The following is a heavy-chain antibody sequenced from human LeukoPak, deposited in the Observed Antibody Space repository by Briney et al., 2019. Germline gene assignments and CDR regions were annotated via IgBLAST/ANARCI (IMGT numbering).Heavy chain of an antibody. CDR3: ARGYYYGSGPTNYYYYYMDV. Sequence: QTGGSLILSCAASGFTFSSYAMSWVRQAPGKGLEWVSSISSSGGSTYYAASVKRRFNISRDNAKHSLYLQMNSLRAEDTAVYYCARGYYYGSGPTNYYYYYMDVWGKGTTVTVSS. CDR2: ISSSGGST. J-gene: IGHJ6*03. D-gene: IGHD3-10*01. V-gene: IGHV3-23*01. CDR1: GFTFSSYA.